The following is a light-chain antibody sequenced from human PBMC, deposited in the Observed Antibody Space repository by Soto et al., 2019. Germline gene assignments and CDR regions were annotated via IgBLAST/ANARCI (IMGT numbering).Light chain of an antibody. CDR1: QSVRSDY. CDR3: QQYGNSPLT. J-gene: IGKJ4*01. V-gene: IGKV3-20*01. CDR2: GVS. Sequence: IVLTQSPGTLSLSPGERATLSCRASQSVRSDYFAWYQQKPGQAPRVIIFGVSTRATGIPDRFSGSGSGTDFTLTISRLEPEDFALYYCQQYGNSPLTFGGGTKVDI.